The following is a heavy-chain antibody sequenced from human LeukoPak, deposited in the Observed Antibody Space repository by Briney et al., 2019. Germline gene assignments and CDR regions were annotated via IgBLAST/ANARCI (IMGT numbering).Heavy chain of an antibody. Sequence: GGSLRLSCAASGFTFSSYAMHWVRQAPGKGLEYVSAISSNGGSTYYANSVKGRFTISRDNSKNTLYLQMGSLRAEDMAVYYCAREHGSGNDYWGQGTLVTVSS. CDR3: AREHGSGNDY. D-gene: IGHD3-10*01. V-gene: IGHV3-64*01. J-gene: IGHJ4*02. CDR2: ISSNGGST. CDR1: GFTFSSYA.